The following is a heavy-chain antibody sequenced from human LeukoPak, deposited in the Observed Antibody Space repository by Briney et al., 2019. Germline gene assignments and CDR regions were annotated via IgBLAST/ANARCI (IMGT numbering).Heavy chain of an antibody. Sequence: GGSLRLSCAASGFTFSVYAMTWVRHTPGKGLEWVSTISSGGRTYYADSVKGRFTISRDNSKNTLYLHMNSLRAEDTALYHCAKDYNGSWYYFDYWGQGTLVTVSS. CDR2: ISSGGRT. V-gene: IGHV3-23*01. J-gene: IGHJ4*02. CDR3: AKDYNGSWYYFDY. CDR1: GFTFSVYA. D-gene: IGHD6-13*01.